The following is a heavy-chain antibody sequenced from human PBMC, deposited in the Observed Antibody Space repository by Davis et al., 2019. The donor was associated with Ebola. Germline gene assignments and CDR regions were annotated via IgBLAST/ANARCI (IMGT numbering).Heavy chain of an antibody. CDR3: ARDTAMGEYYYYGMDV. CDR1: GFTFSSYS. D-gene: IGHD5-18*01. CDR2: ISSSSSYI. J-gene: IGHJ6*02. Sequence: GGSLRLSCAASGFTFSSYSMNWVRQAPGKGLEWVSSISSSSSYIYYADSVKGRFTISRDNAKNSLYLQMNSLRAEDTAVYYCARDTAMGEYYYYGMDVWGQGTTVTVSS. V-gene: IGHV3-21*01.